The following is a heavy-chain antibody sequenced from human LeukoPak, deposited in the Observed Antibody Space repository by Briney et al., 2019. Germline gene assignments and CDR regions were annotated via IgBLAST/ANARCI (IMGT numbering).Heavy chain of an antibody. J-gene: IGHJ4*02. V-gene: IGHV4-39*01. CDR1: GGSISSSNYY. CDR3: AKSGYSAYHFDY. Sequence: SETLSLTFTVSGGSISSSNYYWGWIRRPPGNGLEWIGITYYVWSPYYHPYLKSRVTISVDTSKNQLSLRLTSVTAADTAVYYCAKSGYSAYHFDYWGQGTLVTVSS. D-gene: IGHD3-3*01. CDR2: TYYVWSP.